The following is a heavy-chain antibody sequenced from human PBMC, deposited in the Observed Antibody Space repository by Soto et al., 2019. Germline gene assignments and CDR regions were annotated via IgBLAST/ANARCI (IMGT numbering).Heavy chain of an antibody. CDR2: ISNTGGT. Sequence: SETLSLTSTISGTSITSCSYHWTWTRQHPGKGLEWIGYISNTGGTYYNPSLKSRLSISLDTSENQFSLKLTSVTAADTAIYYCARARQYYDCELDPWGQGTLVTVS. J-gene: IGHJ5*02. D-gene: IGHD3-16*01. CDR1: GTSITSCSYH. V-gene: IGHV4-31*03. CDR3: ARARQYYDCELDP.